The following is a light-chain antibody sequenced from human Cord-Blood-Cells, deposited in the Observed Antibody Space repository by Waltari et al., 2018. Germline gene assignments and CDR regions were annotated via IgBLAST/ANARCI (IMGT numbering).Light chain of an antibody. CDR3: CSYAGSSTYV. J-gene: IGLJ1*01. CDR2: EGS. CDR1: SSDVGDYNL. Sequence: QSALTQPAYVSGSPGQSIDIICTGTSSDVGDYNLRSWYQQHPGKAPKLMLYEGSKRPSGVSNRFSGSKSGNTASLTISGLQAEDEADYYCCSYAGSSTYVFGTGTKVTVL. V-gene: IGLV2-23*01.